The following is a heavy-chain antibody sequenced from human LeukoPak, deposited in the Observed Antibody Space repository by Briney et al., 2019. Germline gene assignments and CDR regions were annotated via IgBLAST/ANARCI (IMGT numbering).Heavy chain of an antibody. CDR3: AREDSSGYLDY. J-gene: IGHJ4*02. D-gene: IGHD3-22*01. Sequence: GGSLRLSCAASGFTFSSYSMNWVRQAPGKGLEWVSSISSSSSYIYYADTVKGRFTISRDNAKNSLYLQMNSLRAEDTAVYYCAREDSSGYLDYWGQGTLVTVSS. CDR2: ISSSSSYI. V-gene: IGHV3-21*01. CDR1: GFTFSSYS.